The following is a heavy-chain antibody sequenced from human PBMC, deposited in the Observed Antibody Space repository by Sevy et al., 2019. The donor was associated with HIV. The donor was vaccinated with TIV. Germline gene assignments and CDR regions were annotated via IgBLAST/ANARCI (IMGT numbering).Heavy chain of an antibody. CDR3: VRVLRDVLVVPAATPSPWLDS. V-gene: IGHV3-7*01. Sequence: GGSLRLSCAASGFTFDTYWMGWVRQAPGRGLEWVASIDPRGNERDYLDSLKGRFTISRDNAKNSLYLQMHSLKAGDTALYYCVRVLRDVLVVPAATPSPWLDSWGQGTLVTVSS. CDR2: IDPRGNER. CDR1: GFTFDTYW. D-gene: IGHD3-10*02. J-gene: IGHJ5*01.